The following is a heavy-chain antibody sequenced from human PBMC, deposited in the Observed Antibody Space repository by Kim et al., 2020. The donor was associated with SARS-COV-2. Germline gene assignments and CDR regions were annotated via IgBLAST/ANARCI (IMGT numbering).Heavy chain of an antibody. CDR3: ARDRYSSGWEYYFDY. D-gene: IGHD6-19*01. Sequence: SVKVSCKASGGTFSSYAISWVRQAPGQGLEWMGGIIPIFGTANYAQKFQGRVTITADESTSTAYMELSSLRSEDTAVYYCARDRYSSGWEYYFDYWGQGALFTVSS. CDR1: GGTFSSYA. J-gene: IGHJ4*02. CDR2: IIPIFGTA. V-gene: IGHV1-69*13.